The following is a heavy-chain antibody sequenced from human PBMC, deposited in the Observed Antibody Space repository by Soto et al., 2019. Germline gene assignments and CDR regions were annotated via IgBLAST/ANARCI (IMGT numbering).Heavy chain of an antibody. CDR3: ARLYYYDSSGYSSYGMDV. J-gene: IGHJ6*02. Sequence: PGESLKISCKGSGYSFTSYWIDWVRQMPGKGLEWMGIIYPGDSDTRYSPSFQGQVTISADKSISTAYLQWSSLKASDTAMYYCARLYYYDSSGYSSYGMDVWGQGTTVTVSS. CDR2: IYPGDSDT. D-gene: IGHD3-22*01. CDR1: GYSFTSYW. V-gene: IGHV5-51*01.